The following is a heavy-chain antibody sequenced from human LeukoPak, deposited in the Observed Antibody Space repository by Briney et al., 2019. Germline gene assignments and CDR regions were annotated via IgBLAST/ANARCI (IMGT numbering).Heavy chain of an antibody. D-gene: IGHD1-26*01. V-gene: IGHV3-30*18. CDR2: ISYDGSNK. J-gene: IGHJ4*02. CDR1: GFTFSNYG. Sequence: GRSLRLSCAASGFTFSNYGMHWVRQAPGKGLEWVAVISYDGSNKYYTDSVKGRFTISRDNSKNTLYLQMNRLRGEGTGVYYCAKDQKWGLMGSGYWGQGTLVTVSS. CDR3: AKDQKWGLMGSGY.